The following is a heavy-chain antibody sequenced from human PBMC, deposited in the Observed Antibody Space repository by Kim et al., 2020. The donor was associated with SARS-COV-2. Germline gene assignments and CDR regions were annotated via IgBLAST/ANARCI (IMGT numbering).Heavy chain of an antibody. CDR2: ISDSANYI. CDR3: ARDLLSDYVWGSYRSLDY. V-gene: IGHV3-21*01. D-gene: IGHD3-16*02. Sequence: GGSLRLSCAASGFTFSSYGMNWVRQAPGKGLEWVSSISDSANYIYYADSVKGRFTISRDNAQSSLYLQMYSLRAEDTAVYYCARDLLSDYVWGSYRSLDYWGQGTLVTVSS. J-gene: IGHJ4*02. CDR1: GFTFSSYG.